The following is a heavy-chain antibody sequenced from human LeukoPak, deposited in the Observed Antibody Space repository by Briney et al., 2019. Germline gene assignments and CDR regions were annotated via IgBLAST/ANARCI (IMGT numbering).Heavy chain of an antibody. J-gene: IGHJ6*03. D-gene: IGHD6-19*01. CDR1: GYTFTGYY. V-gene: IGHV7-4-1*02. CDR2: INTNTGNP. Sequence: ASVKVSCKASGYTFTGYYMHWVRQAPGQGLEWMGWINTNTGNPTYAQGFTGRFVFSLDTSVSTAYLQINSLKAEDTAVYYCARAARFDSSGWTSYYYYYYMDVWGKGTTVTVSS. CDR3: ARAARFDSSGWTSYYYYYYMDV.